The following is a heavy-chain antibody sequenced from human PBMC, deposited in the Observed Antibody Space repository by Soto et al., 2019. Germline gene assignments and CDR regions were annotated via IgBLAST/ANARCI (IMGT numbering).Heavy chain of an antibody. J-gene: IGHJ6*02. CDR3: AKDLQYSGSYLYYYYYGMDV. Sequence: GGSLRLSCAASGFTFSSYAMSWVRQAPGKGLEWVSAISGSGGSTYYADSVKGRFTISRDNSKNTLYLQMNSLRAEDTAVYYCAKDLQYSGSYLYYYYYGMDVWGQGTTVTVSS. CDR1: GFTFSSYA. V-gene: IGHV3-23*01. D-gene: IGHD1-26*01. CDR2: ISGSGGST.